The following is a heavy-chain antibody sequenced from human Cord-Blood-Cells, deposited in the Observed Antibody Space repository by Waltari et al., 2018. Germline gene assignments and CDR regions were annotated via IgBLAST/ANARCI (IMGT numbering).Heavy chain of an antibody. Sequence: QVQLVQSGAEVRQPGSPVEVSCKASGGTFSSYAICCVRQAPGQGLVWMGGMIPIFGKANYAQKFQGRVTITADESPSTAYMKLSSMRSEDTAVDYCARGYQLLLYYFDYWGQGTLVTVSS. D-gene: IGHD2-2*01. V-gene: IGHV1-69*01. J-gene: IGHJ4*02. CDR1: GGTFSSYA. CDR2: MIPIFGKA. CDR3: ARGYQLLLYYFDY.